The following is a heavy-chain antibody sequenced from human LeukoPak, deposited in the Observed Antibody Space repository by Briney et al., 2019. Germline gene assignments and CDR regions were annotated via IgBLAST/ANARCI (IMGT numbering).Heavy chain of an antibody. CDR1: GFTFSDYY. CDR2: ISSSGSTI. Sequence: GGSLRLSCAASGFTFSDYYMSWIRQAPGKGLEWVSYISSSGSTIYYADSVKGRFTISRDNAKNSLYLQMNSLRAEDTAVYYCARDRKENYDLWSGYYYGMDVWGQGTTVTVSS. J-gene: IGHJ6*02. CDR3: ARDRKENYDLWSGYYYGMDV. V-gene: IGHV3-11*01. D-gene: IGHD3-3*01.